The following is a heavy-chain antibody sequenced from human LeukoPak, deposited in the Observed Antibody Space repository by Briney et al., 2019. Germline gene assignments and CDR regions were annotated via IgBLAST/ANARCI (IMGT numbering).Heavy chain of an antibody. CDR3: AKEWDGSGSYYIFCFGD. V-gene: IGHV3-30*04. CDR1: GFTFSSYA. CDR2: ISYDGRNK. D-gene: IGHD3-10*01. J-gene: IGHJ4*02. Sequence: PGRSLRLSWAAAGFTFSSYAMHSARLAPGKWLGSVPVISYDGRNKYYAGSVKGRFTISRDNSKNTLYLQRNSLRAEDMAVYYCAKEWDGSGSYYIFCFGDWGQGTLVTVSS.